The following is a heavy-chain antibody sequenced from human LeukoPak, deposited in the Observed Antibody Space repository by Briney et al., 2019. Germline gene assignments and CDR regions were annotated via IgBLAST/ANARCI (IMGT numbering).Heavy chain of an antibody. CDR3: ARLVEDALDI. J-gene: IGHJ3*02. D-gene: IGHD2-15*01. Sequence: SVKVSCKACGGTFSSYAISWVRQAPGQGLEWMGGIIPIFGTANYAQKFQGRVTITTDESTSTSYMELSSLRSEDTAVYYCARLVEDALDIWGRGTMVTLSS. CDR1: GGTFSSYA. V-gene: IGHV1-69*05. CDR2: IIPIFGTA.